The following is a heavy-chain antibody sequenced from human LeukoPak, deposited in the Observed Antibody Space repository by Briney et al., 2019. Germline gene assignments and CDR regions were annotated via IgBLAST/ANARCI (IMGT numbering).Heavy chain of an antibody. CDR3: ARDGCSSTSCYTGGNWFDP. D-gene: IGHD2-2*02. J-gene: IGHJ5*02. V-gene: IGHV1-46*01. Sequence: ASVKVSCKASGYTFTSYYMHWVRQAPGQGLEWMGIINPSGGSTSYAQKFQGRVTMTRDTSTSTVYMELSSLRSEDTAVYYCARDGCSSTSCYTGGNWFDPWGQGTLVTVSS. CDR1: GYTFTSYY. CDR2: INPSGGST.